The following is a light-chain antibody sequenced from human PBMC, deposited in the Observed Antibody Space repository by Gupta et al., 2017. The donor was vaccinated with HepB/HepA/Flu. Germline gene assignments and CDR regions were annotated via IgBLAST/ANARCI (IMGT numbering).Light chain of an antibody. V-gene: IGKV3-20*01. CDR3: QQYGSSPLT. Sequence: LSTQSPRTLSLSPGKGATLSCMSSKSFSRTFLAWYQQKAGQAPKLLLYGTSSRATGIPDRFSGSGSGTDFTLTISRLEPEDFAVYYCQQYGSSPLTFGGGTKVEIK. CDR1: KSFSRTF. J-gene: IGKJ4*01. CDR2: GTS.